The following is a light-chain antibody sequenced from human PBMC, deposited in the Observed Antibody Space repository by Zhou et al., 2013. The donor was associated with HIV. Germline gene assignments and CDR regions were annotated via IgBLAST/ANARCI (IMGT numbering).Light chain of an antibody. J-gene: IGKJ4*01. CDR2: GAS. CDR1: QSVSSSF. CDR3: QEYRGPPRLT. V-gene: IGKV3-20*01. Sequence: EIVLTQSPGTLSLSPGVRATLSCRASQSVSSSFLAWYQQKPGQAPRLLIYGASSRATGIPDRFSGSGSGTDFTLTINRLEPEDFAVYYCQEYRGPPRLTFGGGTKVEI.